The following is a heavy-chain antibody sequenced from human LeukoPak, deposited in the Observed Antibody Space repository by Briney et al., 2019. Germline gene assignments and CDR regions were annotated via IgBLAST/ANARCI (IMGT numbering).Heavy chain of an antibody. V-gene: IGHV3-43*02. CDR1: GFTFRDYA. J-gene: IGHJ4*02. CDR3: VKPAPGTYYEGPFDY. Sequence: GGSLRLSCAVSGFTFRDYAMHWVRQAPGKGLEWVSLISGDGGSTYYAGSVKGRFAFSRDNTKNSLYLQMNNLRIEDTALYYCVKPAPGTYYEGPFDYWGQGTLVTVSS. CDR2: ISGDGGST. D-gene: IGHD3-3*01.